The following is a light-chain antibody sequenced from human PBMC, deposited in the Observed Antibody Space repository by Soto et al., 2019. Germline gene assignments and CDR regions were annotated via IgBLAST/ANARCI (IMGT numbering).Light chain of an antibody. CDR1: QSVSSY. Sequence: EIVLTQSPATLSLSPGERATLSCRASQSVSSYLAWYQQKPGQAPRLLIYDASNRATGIPARFSGSGSGTDFPLNINSLEPEDLAVYYCQQRNNWPRGTFGQGTRLEIK. CDR2: DAS. CDR3: QQRNNWPRGT. J-gene: IGKJ5*01. V-gene: IGKV3-11*01.